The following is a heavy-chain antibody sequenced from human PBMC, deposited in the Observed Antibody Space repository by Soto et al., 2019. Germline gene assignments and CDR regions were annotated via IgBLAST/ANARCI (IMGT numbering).Heavy chain of an antibody. CDR1: GYSFTSYW. CDR2: IYPGDSDT. D-gene: IGHD5-18*01. V-gene: IGHV5-51*01. Sequence: GESLKISCKGSGYSFTSYWFGWVRQMPGKGLEWMGIIYPGDSDTRYSPSFQGQVTISADKSISTAYLQWSSLKASDTAMYYCARSQLMDTHHYLQDVRAKGTTVTVSS. J-gene: IGHJ6*04. CDR3: ARSQLMDTHHYLQDV.